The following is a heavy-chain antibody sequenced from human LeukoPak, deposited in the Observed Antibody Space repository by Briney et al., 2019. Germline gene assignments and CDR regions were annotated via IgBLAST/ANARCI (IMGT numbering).Heavy chain of an antibody. CDR2: ISGSGGST. Sequence: GGSLRLSCAASGFTFSSYAMSWVRQAPGKGLEWVSAISGSGGSTYYADSVKGRFTISRDNSKNTLYLQMNSLRAEDTAVYYCAKGYSGYDFSLQFDYWGQGTLVTVSS. CDR3: AKGYSGYDFSLQFDY. V-gene: IGHV3-23*01. D-gene: IGHD5-12*01. CDR1: GFTFSSYA. J-gene: IGHJ4*02.